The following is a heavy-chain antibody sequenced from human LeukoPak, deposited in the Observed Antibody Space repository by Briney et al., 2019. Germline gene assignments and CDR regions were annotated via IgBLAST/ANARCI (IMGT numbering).Heavy chain of an antibody. CDR3: ARVGATTRWFGP. V-gene: IGHV4-38-2*01. Sequence: SETLSLTCAVSGYSISSGYYWGWIRQPPGKGLEWIGSIYHSGSTYYNPSLKSRVTISVDTSKNQFSLKLSSVTAADTAVYYCARVGATTRWFGPWGQGTLVTVSS. CDR1: GYSISSGYY. J-gene: IGHJ5*02. D-gene: IGHD1-26*01. CDR2: IYHSGST.